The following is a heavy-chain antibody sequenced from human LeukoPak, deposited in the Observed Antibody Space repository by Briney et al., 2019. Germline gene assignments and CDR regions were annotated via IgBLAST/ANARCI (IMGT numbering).Heavy chain of an antibody. V-gene: IGHV4-59*01. CDR2: IYYSGIT. J-gene: IGHJ5*02. CDR3: ARDKEVTNTGFDP. Sequence: PLETLSLTCTVSGGSLSTYYWSWLRQPPGKGLEWIGYIYYSGITNYNPSLKSRVTISVDTSKDQFSLKLYSVTAADTAVYYCARDKEVTNTGFDPWGQGTLVTVSS. CDR1: GGSLSTYY. D-gene: IGHD5-24*01.